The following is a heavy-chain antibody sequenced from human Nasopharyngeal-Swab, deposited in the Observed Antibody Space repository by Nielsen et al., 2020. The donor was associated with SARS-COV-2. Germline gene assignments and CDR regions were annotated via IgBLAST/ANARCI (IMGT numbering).Heavy chain of an antibody. CDR3: AKGMRGPAAGTDYFDY. J-gene: IGHJ4*02. Sequence: GESLKISCAASGSTFTNYVMTWVRQAPGKGLEWISGITGSGGRTYYADSVKGRFTISRDNSKNTLYLQMNTLRAEDTAVYYCAKGMRGPAAGTDYFDYWGQGNLVTVSS. D-gene: IGHD6-13*01. V-gene: IGHV3-23*01. CDR2: ITGSGGRT. CDR1: GSTFTNYV.